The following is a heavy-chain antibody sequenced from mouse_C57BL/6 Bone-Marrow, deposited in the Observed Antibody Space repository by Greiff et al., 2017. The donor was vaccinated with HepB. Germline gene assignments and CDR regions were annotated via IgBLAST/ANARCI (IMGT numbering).Heavy chain of an antibody. D-gene: IGHD1-1*01. J-gene: IGHJ1*03. Sequence: EVKVVESVAELVRPGASVKLSCTASGFNIKNTYMHWVKQRPEQGLEWIGRIDPANGNTKYAPKFQGKATITADTSSNTAYLQLSSLTSEDTAIYYCASSYGSSYEDDWYFDVWGTGTTVTVSS. V-gene: IGHV14-3*01. CDR2: IDPANGNT. CDR3: ASSYGSSYEDDWYFDV. CDR1: GFNIKNTY.